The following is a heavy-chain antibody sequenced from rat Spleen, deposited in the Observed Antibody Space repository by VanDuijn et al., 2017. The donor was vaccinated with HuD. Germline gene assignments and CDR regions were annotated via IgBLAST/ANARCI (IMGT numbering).Heavy chain of an antibody. CDR2: ISTSGGST. Sequence: EVQLVESGGGLVQPGRSMKLSCAASGFTFSSFPMAWVRQAPTKGLEWVATISTSGGSTYYRDSVKGRFTISRDNAKSTLYLQMNSLRSEDTATYYCTRGLGFRGGYYFDYWGQGVMVTVSS. CDR3: TRGLGFRGGYYFDY. V-gene: IGHV5-46*01. CDR1: GFTFSSFP. D-gene: IGHD4-3*01. J-gene: IGHJ2*01.